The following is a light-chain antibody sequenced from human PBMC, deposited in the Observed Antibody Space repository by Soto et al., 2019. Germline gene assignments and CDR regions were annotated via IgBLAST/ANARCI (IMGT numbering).Light chain of an antibody. V-gene: IGKV3-15*01. CDR3: QQYSNWPPIT. CDR2: DTS. J-gene: IGKJ5*01. Sequence: EIVMTQSPATLSVSPGERATLSCRASQSVSSNLAWYQQKPGQAPRLLIYDTSARATGVPARFSGSRSGPEFTLTINSLQSEDFAIYYCQQYSNWPPITFGQGTRLEI. CDR1: QSVSSN.